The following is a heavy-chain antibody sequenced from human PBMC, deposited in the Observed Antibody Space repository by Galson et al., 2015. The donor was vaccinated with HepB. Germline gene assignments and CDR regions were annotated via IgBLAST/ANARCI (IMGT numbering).Heavy chain of an antibody. CDR3: AKPDYYDSSGYP. Sequence: SLRLSCAASGFTFSSYGMRWVRQAPGKGLEWVAVISYDGSNKYYADSVKGRFTISRDNSKNTLYLQMNSLRAEDTAVYYCAKPDYYDSSGYPWGQGTLVTVSS. CDR2: ISYDGSNK. J-gene: IGHJ5*02. V-gene: IGHV3-30*18. D-gene: IGHD3-22*01. CDR1: GFTFSSYG.